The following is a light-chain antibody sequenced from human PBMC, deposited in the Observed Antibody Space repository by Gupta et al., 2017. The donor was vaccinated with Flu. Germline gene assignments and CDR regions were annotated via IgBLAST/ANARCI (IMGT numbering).Light chain of an antibody. CDR3: QQTYRVPHS. CDR2: AAS. J-gene: IGKJ2*03. V-gene: IGKV1-39*01. Sequence: DIQMTHSPSSLSASVGDRVTIPCRASQSIGNYLNWYQLKPGKAPKLLIYAASRLQSGVPSRFSGSGSETDFTLTNNTLQPEDFATYYCQQTYRVPHSFGQGTKLEIK. CDR1: QSIGNY.